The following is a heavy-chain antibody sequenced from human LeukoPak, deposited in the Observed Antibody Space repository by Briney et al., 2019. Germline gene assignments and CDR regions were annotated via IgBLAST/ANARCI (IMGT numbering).Heavy chain of an antibody. CDR3: ARGLGTAMNFDY. CDR1: GGSFSGYY. J-gene: IGHJ4*02. Sequence: SETLSLTCAVYGGSFSGYYWSWIRQPPGKGLGWIGEINHSGSTNYNPSLKSRVTISVDTSKNQFSLKLSSVTAADTAVYYCARGLGTAMNFDYWGQGTLVTVSS. CDR2: INHSGST. D-gene: IGHD5-18*01. V-gene: IGHV4-34*01.